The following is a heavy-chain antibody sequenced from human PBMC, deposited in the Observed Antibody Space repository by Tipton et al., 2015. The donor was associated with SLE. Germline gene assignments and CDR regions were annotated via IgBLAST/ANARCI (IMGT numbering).Heavy chain of an antibody. D-gene: IGHD3-3*01. Sequence: QVQLVQSGGEVKKPGASVKASCKASGYTFTNYGISWVRQAPGQGPEWMGWINTYNGNTKYAQKLQGRVTMTTDTSTSTAYMELRSLRSDDTAVYYCARVKYDFWSGLNYWGQGTLVTVS. CDR3: ARVKYDFWSGLNY. J-gene: IGHJ4*02. V-gene: IGHV1-18*01. CDR2: INTYNGNT. CDR1: GYTFTNYG.